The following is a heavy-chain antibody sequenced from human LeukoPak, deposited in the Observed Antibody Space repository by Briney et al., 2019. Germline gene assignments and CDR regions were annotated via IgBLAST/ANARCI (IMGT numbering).Heavy chain of an antibody. CDR3: TRGRGLSIAARTLAYYYFDY. Sequence: SETLSLTGAVYGGSFSGYYWSWIRQPPGKGLEWIGEINHSGSTNYNPSLKSRVTISVDTSKNQFSLKLSSVTAADTAVYYCTRGRGLSIAARTLAYYYFDYWGQGTLVTVSS. CDR2: INHSGST. V-gene: IGHV4-34*01. CDR1: GGSFSGYY. J-gene: IGHJ4*02. D-gene: IGHD6-6*01.